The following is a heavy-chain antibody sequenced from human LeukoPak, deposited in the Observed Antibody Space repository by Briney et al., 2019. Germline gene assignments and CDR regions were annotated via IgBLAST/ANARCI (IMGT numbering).Heavy chain of an antibody. CDR1: GGSFSGYY. V-gene: IGHV4-34*01. CDR3: ARGLQVADP. Sequence: SETLSLTCAVYGGSFSGYYWSWIRQPPGKGLEWIGEINHSGSTNYNPSLKSRVTISVDTSKNQFSLKLSSVTAADTAVYYCARGLQVADPWGQGTLATVSS. CDR2: INHSGST. D-gene: IGHD2-15*01. J-gene: IGHJ5*02.